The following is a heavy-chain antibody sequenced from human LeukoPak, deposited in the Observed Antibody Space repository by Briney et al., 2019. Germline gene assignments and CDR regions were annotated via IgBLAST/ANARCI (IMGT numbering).Heavy chain of an antibody. CDR2: ISGSGDTI. CDR3: ARDPRGSSSAYYYYGLDV. Sequence: GGSLRLSCVASGFTFSDCEMNRVRQAPGKGLVWVSYISGSGDTIYYADSVKGRFTISRDNAKNSLYLQMNRLRAEDTAVYYCARDPRGSSSAYYYYGLDVWGQGTTVTVSS. D-gene: IGHD6-6*01. CDR1: GFTFSDCE. V-gene: IGHV3-48*03. J-gene: IGHJ6*02.